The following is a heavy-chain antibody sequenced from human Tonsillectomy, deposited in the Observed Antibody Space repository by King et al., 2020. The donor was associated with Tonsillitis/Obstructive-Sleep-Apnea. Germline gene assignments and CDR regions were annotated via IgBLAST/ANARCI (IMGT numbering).Heavy chain of an antibody. J-gene: IGHJ4*02. CDR3: ELVGYCSTTSCYPFEY. V-gene: IGHV5-10-1*03. CDR2: IDPSDSYT. CDR1: GYSFTSYW. D-gene: IGHD2-2*03. Sequence: VQLVESGAEVKKPGESLRISCKGSGYSFTSYWISWVRQMPGKGLEWMGRIDPSDSYTNYSPSFQGHVTISADNSINTAYLQWSSLMASDTAMYYCELVGYCSTTSCYPFEYCGQGTLVTVSS.